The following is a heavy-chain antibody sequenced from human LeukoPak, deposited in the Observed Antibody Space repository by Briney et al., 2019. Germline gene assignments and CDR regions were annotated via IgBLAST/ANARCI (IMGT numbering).Heavy chain of an antibody. CDR2: IIPIFGTA. D-gene: IGHD3-22*01. CDR1: GGTFSSYA. J-gene: IGHJ4*02. Sequence: GASVKVSCKASGGTFSSYAISWVRQAPGQGLEWMGGIIPIFGTANYAQKFQGRVTITADKSTSTAYMELSSLRSEDTAVYYCARGVTYYYDSSGYYDDYWGQGTLVTVSS. CDR3: ARGVTYYYDSSGYYDDY. V-gene: IGHV1-69*06.